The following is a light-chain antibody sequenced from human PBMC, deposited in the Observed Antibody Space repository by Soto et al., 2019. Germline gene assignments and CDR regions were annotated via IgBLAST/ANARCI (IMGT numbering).Light chain of an antibody. V-gene: IGLV2-23*01. CDR2: EGS. Sequence: QSGLTQPASVSVSPGQSITVSCTGTSSDVGSYNLVSWYQQHPGKAPKLMIYEGSKRPSGVSNRFSGSKSDNTASLTISGLQAEDEADYYCCSYAGSSTLYVFGTGTKVTVL. CDR3: CSYAGSSTLYV. CDR1: SSDVGSYNL. J-gene: IGLJ1*01.